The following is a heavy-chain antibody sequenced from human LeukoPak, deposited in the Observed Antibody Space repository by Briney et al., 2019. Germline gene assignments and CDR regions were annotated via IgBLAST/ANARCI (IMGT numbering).Heavy chain of an antibody. CDR1: GFTFSSYS. CDR2: ISKDANGI. CDR3: VREAPLAGDWYFDR. V-gene: IGHV3-74*01. J-gene: IGHJ2*01. D-gene: IGHD6-19*01. Sequence: GGSLRLSCAASGFTFSSYSMNWVRQAPGRGLEWVSRISKDANGIHYASSVEGRFTISRDNARNKVFLHMNNLRVEDTAVYYCVREAPLAGDWYFDRWGRGSLVTVSS.